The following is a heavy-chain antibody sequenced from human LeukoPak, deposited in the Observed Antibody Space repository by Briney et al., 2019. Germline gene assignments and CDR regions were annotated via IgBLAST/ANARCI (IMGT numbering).Heavy chain of an antibody. D-gene: IGHD3-10*01. J-gene: IGHJ4*02. CDR1: GFTFSSYE. Sequence: GGSLRLSCGASGFTFSSYEMNWVRQAPGKGLEWVSYISSSGSTIYYADSVKGRFTISRDNAKNSLYLQMNSLRAEDTAVYYCARDSHGSGSYFDYWGQGTLVTVSS. V-gene: IGHV3-48*03. CDR3: ARDSHGSGSYFDY. CDR2: ISSSGSTI.